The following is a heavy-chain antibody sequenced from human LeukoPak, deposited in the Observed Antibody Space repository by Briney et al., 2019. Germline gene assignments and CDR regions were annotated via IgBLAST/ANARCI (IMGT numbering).Heavy chain of an antibody. V-gene: IGHV3-7*03. CDR1: GFTLSDHY. D-gene: IGHD3-16*01. CDR3: ARGGGLDV. J-gene: IGHJ6*02. Sequence: PGGSLRLSCAASGFTLSDHYIDWVRQAPGKGLEWVASINHNGNVNYYVDSVKGRFTISRDNAKNSLYLQMSNLRAEDTAVYFCARGGGLDVWGQGATVTVSS. CDR2: INHNGNVN.